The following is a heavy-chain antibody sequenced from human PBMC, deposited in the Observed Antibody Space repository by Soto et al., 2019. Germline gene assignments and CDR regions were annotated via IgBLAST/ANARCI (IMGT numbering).Heavy chain of an antibody. Sequence: QVQVVESGGGVVQPGRSLRLSCAASGFPVSGYSMHWVRQAPGKGLEWVALISYDGRNKDYADSMKGRFTISRDDSKNTLYMQMNSLRAEDTARYYCLRCWGTGAGSNLGYNCFDPWGQGTLFTVSS. J-gene: IGHJ5*02. V-gene: IGHV3-30*04. CDR3: LRCWGTGAGSNLGYNCFDP. D-gene: IGHD1-1*01. CDR2: ISYDGRNK. CDR1: GFPVSGYS.